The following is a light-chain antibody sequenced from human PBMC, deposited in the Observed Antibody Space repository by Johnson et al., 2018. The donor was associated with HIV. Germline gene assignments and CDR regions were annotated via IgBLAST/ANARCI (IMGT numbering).Light chain of an antibody. Sequence: QSVLTQPPSVSAAPGQRVTISCSGGIANIGNNYVSWYQQVPGTAPKLPIYDNNKRPSGIPDRFSGSKSGTSATLGITGLQTGDEADYFCGTWDSSLSAGGYVFGTGTKVTVL. V-gene: IGLV1-51*01. J-gene: IGLJ1*01. CDR2: DNN. CDR1: IANIGNNY. CDR3: GTWDSSLSAGGYV.